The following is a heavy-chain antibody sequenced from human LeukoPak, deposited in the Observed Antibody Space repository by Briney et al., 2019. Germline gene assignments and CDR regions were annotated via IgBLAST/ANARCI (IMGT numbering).Heavy chain of an antibody. CDR2: IIPICGTA. Sequence: SVKVSCKASGGTFSSYAISWVRQAPGQGLEWMGGIIPICGTANYAQKFQGRVTITADESTSTAYMELSSLRSEDTAVYYCARDPGWGGPDYYGSGSYGGFVGYWGQGTLVTLSS. CDR3: ARDPGWGGPDYYGSGSYGGFVGY. J-gene: IGHJ4*02. V-gene: IGHV1-69*01. CDR1: GGTFSSYA. D-gene: IGHD3-10*01.